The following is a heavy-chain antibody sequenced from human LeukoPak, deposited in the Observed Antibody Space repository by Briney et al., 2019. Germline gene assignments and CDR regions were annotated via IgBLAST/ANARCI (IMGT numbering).Heavy chain of an antibody. J-gene: IGHJ3*02. Sequence: GGSLRLSCAASGFTFSSYGMNWVRQAPGKGLEWVSSISSSSSYIYYADSVKGRFTISRDNAKNSLYLQMNSLRAEDTAVYYCARVYGGNFPDAFDIWGQGTMVTVSS. CDR1: GFTFSSYG. CDR2: ISSSSSYI. D-gene: IGHD4-23*01. CDR3: ARVYGGNFPDAFDI. V-gene: IGHV3-21*01.